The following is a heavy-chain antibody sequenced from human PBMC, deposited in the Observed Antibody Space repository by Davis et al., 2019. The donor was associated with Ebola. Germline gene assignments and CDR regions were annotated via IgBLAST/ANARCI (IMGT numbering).Heavy chain of an antibody. V-gene: IGHV1-2*06. CDR2: INPNSGGT. Sequence: ASVKVSCKASGYTFTSYAMHWVRQAPGQGLEWMGRINPNSGGTNYAQKFQGRVTMTRDTSISTAYMELSRLRSDDTAVYYCAREQYKYGMDVWGKGTTVTVSS. D-gene: IGHD1-14*01. CDR1: GYTFTSYA. J-gene: IGHJ6*04. CDR3: AREQYKYGMDV.